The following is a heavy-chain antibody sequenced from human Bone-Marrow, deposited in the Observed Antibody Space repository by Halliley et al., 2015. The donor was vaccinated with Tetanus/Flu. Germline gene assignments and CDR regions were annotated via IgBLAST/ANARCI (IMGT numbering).Heavy chain of an antibody. V-gene: IGHV3-15*01. CDR2: ILTESDGGTA. J-gene: IGHJ6*02. D-gene: IGHD4-4*01. Sequence: SLRLSCATSGFTFNNAWMSWVRQAPGKGLEWVGRILTESDGGTAEYAAPVKGRFTFSRDDSKSTLYLQMNSLRTEDTAVYYCPPSTYREDNLSRHGLDVWGQGTTVTVSS. CDR3: PPSTYREDNLSRHGLDV. CDR1: GFTFNNAW.